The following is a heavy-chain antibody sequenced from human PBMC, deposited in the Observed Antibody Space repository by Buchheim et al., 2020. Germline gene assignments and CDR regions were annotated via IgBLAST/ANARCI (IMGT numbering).Heavy chain of an antibody. V-gene: IGHV1-58*01. D-gene: IGHD3-10*01. J-gene: IGHJ6*02. CDR2: IVVGTGNT. CDR3: AADGDYYGSGRPRPFDYHYRVVPMDV. Sequence: QMRLVQSGPEVRKPGTSVKVSCKASGFTFTSSAVQWVRQARGQRLEFIGWIVVGTGNTFYSQKFQERVTITRDMSTSTAYMELSSLGSDDTAVYYCAADGDYYGSGRPRPFDYHYRVVPMDVWGQGTT. CDR1: GFTFTSSA.